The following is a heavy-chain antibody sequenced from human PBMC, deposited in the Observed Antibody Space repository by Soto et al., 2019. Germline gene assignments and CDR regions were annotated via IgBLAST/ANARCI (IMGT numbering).Heavy chain of an antibody. V-gene: IGHV3-33*01. CDR1: GFTFSSYG. CDR3: ARDRLYSSSPRLVDY. D-gene: IGHD6-6*01. CDR2: IWYDGSNK. Sequence: PGGSLRLSCAASGFTFSSYGMHWVRQAPGKGLEWVAVIWYDGSNKYYADSVKGRFTISRDNSKNTLYLQMNSLRAEDTAVYYCARDRLYSSSPRLVDYWGQGTLVTVSS. J-gene: IGHJ4*02.